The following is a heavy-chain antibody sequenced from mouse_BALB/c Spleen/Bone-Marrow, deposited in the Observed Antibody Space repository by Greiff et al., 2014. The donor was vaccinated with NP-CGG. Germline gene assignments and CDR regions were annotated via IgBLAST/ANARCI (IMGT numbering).Heavy chain of an antibody. CDR2: IDPANGDT. CDR1: GFNIKDTY. J-gene: IGHJ2*01. D-gene: IGHD2-4*01. V-gene: IGHV14-3*02. CDR3: ARLITTDY. Sequence: EVKLEESGAELVKPGASVKLSCTASGFNIKDTYMRWVKQRPEQGLEWIGRIDPANGDTKYDPKFQGKATITADTSSNTAYLQLSSLTSEDTAVYYCARLITTDYWGQGTTLTVSS.